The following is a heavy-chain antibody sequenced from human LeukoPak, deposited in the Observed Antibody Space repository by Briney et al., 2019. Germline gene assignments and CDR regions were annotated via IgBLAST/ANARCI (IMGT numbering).Heavy chain of an antibody. CDR3: GSTNYNPSLKSRVTISVDTSKNQFSLKLSSVTAADTAVYYCAREGYLYSNYAPRFDP. D-gene: IGHD3-10*01. CDR1: GGSISSYY. CDR2: IYYNWGT. V-gene: IGHV4-59*01. J-gene: IGHJ5*02. Sequence: SETLSPTCTVSGGSISSYYWSLVRQPPREGPEWVGDIYYNWGTNHKPPPQNRVTISIETSQNHFSLKASSLHPADPALYYSGSTNYNPSLKSRVTISVDTSKNQFSLKLSSVTAADTAVYYCAREGYLYSNYAPRFDPWGQGTLVTVSS.